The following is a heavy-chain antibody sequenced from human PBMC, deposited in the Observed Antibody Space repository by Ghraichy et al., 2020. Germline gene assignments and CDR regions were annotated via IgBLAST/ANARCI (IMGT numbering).Heavy chain of an antibody. CDR3: ATLQRYCSGGSCYLRAFDI. Sequence: SETLSLTCAVYGGSFSGYYWSWIRQPPGKGLEWIGEINHSGSTNYNPSLKSRVTISVDTSKNQFSLKLSSVTAADTAVYYCATLQRYCSGGSCYLRAFDIWGQGTMVTVSS. D-gene: IGHD2-15*01. V-gene: IGHV4-34*01. CDR2: INHSGST. CDR1: GGSFSGYY. J-gene: IGHJ3*02.